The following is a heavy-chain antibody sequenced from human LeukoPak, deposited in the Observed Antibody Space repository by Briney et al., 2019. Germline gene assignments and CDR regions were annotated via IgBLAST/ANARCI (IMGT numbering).Heavy chain of an antibody. V-gene: IGHV4-61*01. CDR1: GGSVSSGSYY. J-gene: IGHJ6*02. CDR3: ARGAHIAVAGTWFYYYYGMDV. CDR2: IYYSGST. Sequence: PSETLSLTCTVSGGSVSSGSYYWSWIRQPPGKGLEWIGYIYYSGSTNYNPSLKSRVTISVDTSKNQFSLKLSPVTAADTAVYYCARGAHIAVAGTWFYYYYGMDVWGQGTTVTVSS. D-gene: IGHD6-19*01.